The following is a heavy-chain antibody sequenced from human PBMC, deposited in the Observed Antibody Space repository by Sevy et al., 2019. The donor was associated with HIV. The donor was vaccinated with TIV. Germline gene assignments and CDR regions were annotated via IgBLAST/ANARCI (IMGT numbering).Heavy chain of an antibody. CDR3: ARDAAIAAQGELDP. J-gene: IGHJ5*02. D-gene: IGHD6-13*01. CDR1: GYRFTGYY. CDR2: TNPHSGGT. V-gene: IGHV1-2*02. Sequence: ASVKVSCKASGYRFTGYYMHWVRQAPGQGLEWMGWTNPHSGGTNSAQKFQGRVTMTRDTSISTAYMELSRLRFDDTAVYYCARDAAIAAQGELDPWGQGTLVTVSS.